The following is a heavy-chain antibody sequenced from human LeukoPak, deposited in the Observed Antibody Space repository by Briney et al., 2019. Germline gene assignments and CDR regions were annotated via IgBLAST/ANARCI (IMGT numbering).Heavy chain of an antibody. V-gene: IGHV4-39*01. CDR2: ISYSGST. J-gene: IGHJ4*02. D-gene: IGHD1-7*01. Sequence: SETLSLTCTVSGGSITSSNYFWGWVRRPPGKGLEWIGSISYSGSTYYNPSLKSRVIIYVDTSKNQFSLRLRSGIAADTAVYYCARRNYYFDYWGQGTLVTVSS. CDR3: ARRNYYFDY. CDR1: GGSITSSNYF.